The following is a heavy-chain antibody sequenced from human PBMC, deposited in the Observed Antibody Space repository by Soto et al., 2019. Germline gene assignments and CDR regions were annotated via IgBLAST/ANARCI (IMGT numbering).Heavy chain of an antibody. J-gene: IGHJ3*02. CDR3: AIDFDFWSGYYRFDAFDI. D-gene: IGHD3-3*01. CDR2: ISSSSSYI. Sequence: GGSLRLSCAASGFTFSSYSMNWVRQAPGKGLEWVSSISSSSSYIYYADSVKGRFTISRDNAKNSLYLQMNSLRAEDTAVYYWAIDFDFWSGYYRFDAFDIWGQGTMVTVSS. CDR1: GFTFSSYS. V-gene: IGHV3-21*01.